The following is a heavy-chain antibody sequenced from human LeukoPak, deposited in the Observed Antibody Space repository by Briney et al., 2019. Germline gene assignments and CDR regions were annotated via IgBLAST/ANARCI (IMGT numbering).Heavy chain of an antibody. CDR3: VHSSLATNGMDV. CDR1: GFSFSDTGEC. Sequence: ESGPTLVKPTQTLMLTCTFSGFSFSDTGECVGWIRQPPGEALEWLALIFWNDDKFYNASLKSRLSITKDTSKNQVILTMTTLDPIDTATYYCVHSSLATNGMDVWGQGAAVTVSS. J-gene: IGHJ6*02. CDR2: IFWNDDK. V-gene: IGHV2-5*01.